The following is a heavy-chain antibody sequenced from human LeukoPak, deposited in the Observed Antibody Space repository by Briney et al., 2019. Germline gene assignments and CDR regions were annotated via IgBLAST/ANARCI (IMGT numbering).Heavy chain of an antibody. D-gene: IGHD1-26*01. J-gene: IGHJ4*02. CDR3: ARSRGGSGSYSDY. CDR1: GGSISSSSYY. CDR2: IYYSGST. Sequence: SETLSLTCTVSGGSISSSSYYWGWIRQPPGKGLEWIGSIYYSGSTYYNPSLKSRVTISVDTSKNHFSLKLSSVTAADTAVYYCARSRGGSGSYSDYWGQGTLVTVSS. V-gene: IGHV4-39*01.